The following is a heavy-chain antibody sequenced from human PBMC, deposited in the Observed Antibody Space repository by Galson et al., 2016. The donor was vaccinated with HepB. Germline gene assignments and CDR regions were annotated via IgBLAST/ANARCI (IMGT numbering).Heavy chain of an antibody. J-gene: IGHJ3*02. V-gene: IGHV2-5*01. CDR2: IYWNDHK. CDR1: GFSLSTSGVG. Sequence: PALVKPTQTLTLTCTFSGFSLSTSGVGVGWIRQPPGKALEWLALIYWNDHKRYSPSLQIRLTITKDTSKKQVVLTMTNMDPVDTATYFCALTGSYQASDGVETWGQGTMVTVSS. CDR3: ALTGSYQASDGVET. D-gene: IGHD1-26*01.